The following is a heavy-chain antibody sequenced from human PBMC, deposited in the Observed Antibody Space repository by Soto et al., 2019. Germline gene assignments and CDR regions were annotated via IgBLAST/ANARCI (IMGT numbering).Heavy chain of an antibody. CDR3: VKDDGGYPSTAPH. J-gene: IGHJ1*01. D-gene: IGHD3-22*01. CDR1: GITISNYP. V-gene: IGHV3-23*01. Sequence: WGSLRLSCAASGITISNYPMSWVRRAPGKGLDWVSGISGSGDRTYYADSAKGRFTISKDISKNSLSLQLDNLGVEDTAVYFCVKDDGGYPSTAPHWGQGTLVTVSS. CDR2: ISGSGDRT.